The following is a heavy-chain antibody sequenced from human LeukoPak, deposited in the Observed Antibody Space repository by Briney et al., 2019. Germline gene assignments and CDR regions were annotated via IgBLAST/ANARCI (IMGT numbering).Heavy chain of an antibody. CDR2: FNPSGGST. J-gene: IGHJ5*02. V-gene: IGHV1-46*01. Sequence: VASVKVSCKASGYTFTSYYMHWVRQAPGQGLEWMGIFNPSGGSTSYAQKFQGRVTMTRDTSTSTVYMELSSLRSEDTAVYYCARAKGAYYYDSSGYYRYWFDPWGQGTLVTVSS. CDR3: ARAKGAYYYDSSGYYRYWFDP. CDR1: GYTFTSYY. D-gene: IGHD3-22*01.